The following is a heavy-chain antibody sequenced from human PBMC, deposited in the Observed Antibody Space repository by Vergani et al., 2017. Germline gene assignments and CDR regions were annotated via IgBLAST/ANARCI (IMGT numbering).Heavy chain of an antibody. CDR3: ANYCSSTSCYNTLFDY. CDR2: ISGSGGST. J-gene: IGHJ4*02. V-gene: IGHV3-23*01. Sequence: EVQLLESGGGLVQPGGSLRLSCAASGFTFSSYAMSWVRQAPGKGLEWVSAISGSGGSTYYADSVKGRFTISRDNSKNTLYLQMNSLRAEDTAVYYCANYCSSTSCYNTLFDYWGQGTLVTVSS. D-gene: IGHD2-2*02. CDR1: GFTFSSYA.